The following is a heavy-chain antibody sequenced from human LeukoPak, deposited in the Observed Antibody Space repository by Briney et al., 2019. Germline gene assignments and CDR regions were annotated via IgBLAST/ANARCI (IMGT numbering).Heavy chain of an antibody. CDR2: FYNSGST. CDR3: ARGRGYTYGVDY. J-gene: IGHJ4*02. V-gene: IGHV4-61*01. Sequence: SETLSLTCTVSGGSVSSGSHYWSWIRQPPGKGLEWIGLFYNSGSTNYNPSLKSRVTISVDTSKSRFSLKLTSVTAADTAVYYCARGRGYTYGVDYWGQGTLVTVSS. D-gene: IGHD5-18*01. CDR1: GGSVSSGSHY.